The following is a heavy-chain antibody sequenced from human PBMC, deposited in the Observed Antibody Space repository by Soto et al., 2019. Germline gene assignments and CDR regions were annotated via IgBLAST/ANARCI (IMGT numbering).Heavy chain of an antibody. CDR3: AIEGRGGDYARAFDI. Sequence: SETLSLTCTVSGGSISSGDYYWSWIRQPPGKGLEWIGYIYYSGSTYYNPSLKSRVTISVDTSKNQFSLKLSSVTAADTAVYYCAIEGRGGDYARAFDIWGQGTMITVSS. CDR1: GGSISSGDYY. J-gene: IGHJ3*02. CDR2: IYYSGST. D-gene: IGHD4-17*01. V-gene: IGHV4-30-4*01.